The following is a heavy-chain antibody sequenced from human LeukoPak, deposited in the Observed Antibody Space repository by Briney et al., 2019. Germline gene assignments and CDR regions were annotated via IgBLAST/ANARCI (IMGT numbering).Heavy chain of an antibody. V-gene: IGHV3-23*01. CDR2: ISGSGGST. D-gene: IGHD3-10*01. CDR1: GFTFSSYA. CDR3: AKDTLGGFGESLDY. Sequence: GGSLRLSCAASGFTFSSYAMSWVRQAPGKGLEWVSAISGSGGSTYYADSVKGRFTISRDNSKNTLYLQMNSLRAEDTAVYYCAKDTLGGFGESLDYWGQGTPVTVSS. J-gene: IGHJ4*02.